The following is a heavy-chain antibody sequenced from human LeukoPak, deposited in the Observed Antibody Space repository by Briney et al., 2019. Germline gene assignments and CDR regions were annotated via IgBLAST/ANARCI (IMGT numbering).Heavy chain of an antibody. Sequence: GGSLRLSCAASGFTFSTYWMNWYRQAPGRGREWVGNINQDASEINYVDSVRGRFTISRDKAKNSLHLQMNSLRADDTAVYYCATDRDNSDWQKRFDSWGQGTLVTVSS. J-gene: IGHJ4*02. V-gene: IGHV3-7*01. CDR1: GFTFSTYW. CDR2: INQDASEI. D-gene: IGHD2-21*02. CDR3: ATDRDNSDWQKRFDS.